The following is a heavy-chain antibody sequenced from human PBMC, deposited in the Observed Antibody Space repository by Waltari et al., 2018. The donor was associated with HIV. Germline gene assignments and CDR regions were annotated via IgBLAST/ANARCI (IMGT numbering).Heavy chain of an antibody. CDR3: ARLDIVVVPAAIRGAYYFDY. V-gene: IGHV4-38-2*02. D-gene: IGHD2-2*02. CDR2: IYHSGST. J-gene: IGHJ4*02. CDR1: GSSISSGYY. Sequence: QVQLQESGPGLVKPSETLSLTCTVSGSSISSGYYWGWIRQPPGKGLEWIGSIYHSGSTYYNPSLKSRVTISVDTSKNQFSLKLSSVTAADTAVYYCARLDIVVVPAAIRGAYYFDYWGQGTLVTVSS.